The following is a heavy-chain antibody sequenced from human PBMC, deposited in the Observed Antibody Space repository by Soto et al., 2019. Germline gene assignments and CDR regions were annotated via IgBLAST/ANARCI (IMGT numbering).Heavy chain of an antibody. Sequence: SETLSLTCTVSGGSICSYYWSWIRQPPRKGLEWIGYIYYSRSTNYNPSLKSRVTISVDTSKNQFSLKLSSVTAADTAVYYCARDARKYYFDYWGQGTLVTVSS. V-gene: IGHV4-59*01. D-gene: IGHD6-6*01. J-gene: IGHJ4*02. CDR2: IYYSRST. CDR1: GGSICSYY. CDR3: ARDARKYYFDY.